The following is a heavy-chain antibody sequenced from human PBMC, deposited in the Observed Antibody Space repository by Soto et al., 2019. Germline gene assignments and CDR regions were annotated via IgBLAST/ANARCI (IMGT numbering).Heavy chain of an antibody. D-gene: IGHD3-10*01. CDR3: AIHFYGSGSYRDY. CDR2: ISGSGGST. CDR1: GFTFSSYA. Sequence: GGSLRLSCAASGFTFSSYAMSWVRQAPGKGLEWVSAISGSGGSTYYADSVKGRFTISRDNSKNTLYLQMNSLRAEDTAVYYCAIHFYGSGSYRDYWGQGTLVTVSS. V-gene: IGHV3-23*01. J-gene: IGHJ4*02.